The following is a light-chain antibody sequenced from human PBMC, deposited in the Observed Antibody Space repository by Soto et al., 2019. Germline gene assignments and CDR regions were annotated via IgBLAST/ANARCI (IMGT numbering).Light chain of an antibody. CDR1: QSVSSXY. J-gene: IGKJ4*01. V-gene: IGKV3-20*01. CDR2: GAS. CDR3: QHYGSLVLT. Sequence: EIVLTQSPGTLSLSPGERATLSCRASQSVSSXYLAWYQQKPGQAPRLLIYGASSRATGIPDRFSGSGSGXXXXXXXXXLXPEDFAVYYCQHYGSLVLTFGGGTKVEIK.